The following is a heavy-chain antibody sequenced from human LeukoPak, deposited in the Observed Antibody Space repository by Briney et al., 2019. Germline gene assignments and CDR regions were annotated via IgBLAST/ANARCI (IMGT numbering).Heavy chain of an antibody. Sequence: SETLSLTCTVSGGSISSYYWSWIREPPGKGLEWIGYIYYSGSTNYNASLKSRVTISVDTSKNQFSLKLSSVTAADTAVYYCARVVVNSSGWSYYYYYYMDVWGKGTTVTISS. CDR2: IYYSGST. CDR3: ARVVVNSSGWSYYYYYYMDV. D-gene: IGHD6-19*01. V-gene: IGHV4-59*01. CDR1: GGSISSYY. J-gene: IGHJ6*03.